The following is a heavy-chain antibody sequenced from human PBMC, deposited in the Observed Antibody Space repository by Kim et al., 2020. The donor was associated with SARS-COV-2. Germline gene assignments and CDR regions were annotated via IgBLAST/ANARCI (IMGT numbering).Heavy chain of an antibody. CDR1: GVTFSGSA. CDR3: TSVPCMSLAIGVSFD. Sequence: GGALRLSCAASGVTFSGSAMHGFRQASGKWLEWVVRIRSKTNCSATASAAPVKVRFTISRYDSNNTVYLQMYNLKTDDTAVYFCTSVPCMSLAIGVSFD. CDR2: IRSKTNCSAT. V-gene: IGHV3-73*01. J-gene: IGHJ3*02. D-gene: IGHD2-21*01.